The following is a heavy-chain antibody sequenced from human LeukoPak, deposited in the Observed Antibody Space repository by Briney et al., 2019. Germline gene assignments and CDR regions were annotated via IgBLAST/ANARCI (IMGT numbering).Heavy chain of an antibody. J-gene: IGHJ4*02. CDR2: ISSSSSYI. CDR1: GFTLSDYY. Sequence: GGSLRLSCATSGFTLSDYYMNWVRQAPGKGLEWVSSISSSSSYIYYADSVKGRFTISRDNAKNSLYLQMNSLRAEDTAVYYCARDKYGDYVIDYWGQGTLVTVSS. CDR3: ARDKYGDYVIDY. D-gene: IGHD4-17*01. V-gene: IGHV3-21*01.